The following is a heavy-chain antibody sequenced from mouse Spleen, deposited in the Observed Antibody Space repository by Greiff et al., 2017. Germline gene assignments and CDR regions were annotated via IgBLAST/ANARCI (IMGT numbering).Heavy chain of an antibody. V-gene: IGHV5-6-5*01. J-gene: IGHJ3*01. D-gene: IGHD2-3*01. Sequence: DVHLVESGGGLVKPGGSLKLSCAASGFTFSSYAMSWVRQTPEKRLEWVASISSGGSTYYPNTVKGRFTISRDNARNIMYLQMSSLRSEDTAMYYCVRQDGWSFAYWGQGTLVTVSA. CDR3: VRQDGWSFAY. CDR2: ISSGGST. CDR1: GFTFSSYA.